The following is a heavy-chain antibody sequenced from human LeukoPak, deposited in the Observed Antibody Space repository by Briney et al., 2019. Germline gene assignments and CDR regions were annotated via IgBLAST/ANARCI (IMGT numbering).Heavy chain of an antibody. V-gene: IGHV1-2*02. J-gene: IGHJ5*02. CDR1: GYTFTGYY. Sequence: GASVKVSCKASGYTFTGYYMHWVRQAPGQGLEWMGWINPNSGGTNYAQKFQGRVTMTRDTSISTAYMELSGLRSDDTAVYYCARVAIGIDVAYTYPSEKWFDPWGQGTLVTVSS. D-gene: IGHD3-16*01. CDR3: ARVAIGIDVAYTYPSEKWFDP. CDR2: INPNSGGT.